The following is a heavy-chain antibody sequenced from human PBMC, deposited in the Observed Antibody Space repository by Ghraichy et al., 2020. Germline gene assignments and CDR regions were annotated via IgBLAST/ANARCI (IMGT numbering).Heavy chain of an antibody. CDR1: GGSINISGYY. CDR3: ARGYSSTLMNWFDP. V-gene: IGHV4-61*03. D-gene: IGHD2-2*01. CDR2: VYDGGNT. J-gene: IGHJ5*02. Sequence: SETPSLTCTVSGGSINISGYYWSWIRQPPGEGLECIGYVYDGGNTKYNPSLKGRVTISVDTSKNHFSLNLTSVTAADTAMYYCARGYSSTLMNWFDPWGQGTLVTVSS.